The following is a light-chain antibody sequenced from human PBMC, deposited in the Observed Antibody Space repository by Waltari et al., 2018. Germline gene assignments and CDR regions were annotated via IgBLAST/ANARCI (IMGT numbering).Light chain of an antibody. J-gene: IGKJ4*01. V-gene: IGKV3-20*01. CDR3: QQYDISPLT. CDR2: GAS. CDR1: QTVRTTY. Sequence: EIVFTQSPGTLSLSPGASATLSCRASQTVRTTYLAWYQQKPGQAPTLLIYGASSRATGIPDRFSGSGSGTDFSLTISSLEPEDFAVYYCQQYDISPLTFGGGTKVEIK.